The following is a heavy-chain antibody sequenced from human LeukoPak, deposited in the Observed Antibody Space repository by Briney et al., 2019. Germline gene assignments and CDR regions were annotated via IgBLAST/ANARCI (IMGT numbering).Heavy chain of an antibody. Sequence: SETLSLTCTVSDDSISHYYWNWIRQPPGRGLEWIGYILKSGSSNYNPSLKSRVTISLDTSQNQFSLNLRSVTAADTAVYYCASGEDSAKTAYWGQGTLVTVSS. CDR1: DDSISHYY. CDR3: ASGEDSAKTAY. V-gene: IGHV4-4*09. J-gene: IGHJ4*02. CDR2: ILKSGSS. D-gene: IGHD3-3*01.